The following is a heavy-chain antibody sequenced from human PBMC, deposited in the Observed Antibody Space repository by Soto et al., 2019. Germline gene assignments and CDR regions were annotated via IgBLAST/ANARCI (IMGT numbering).Heavy chain of an antibody. CDR3: AKPLGFMDAFDI. CDR1: GFTFSSYA. D-gene: IGHD3-10*01. CDR2: ISGSGGST. J-gene: IGHJ3*02. V-gene: IGHV3-23*01. Sequence: GGSLRLSCAASGFTFSSYAMSWVRQTPGKGLEWVSAISGSGGSTYYADSVKGRFTISRDNSKNTLYLQMNSLRAEDTAVYYCAKPLGFMDAFDIWGQGTMVTVSS.